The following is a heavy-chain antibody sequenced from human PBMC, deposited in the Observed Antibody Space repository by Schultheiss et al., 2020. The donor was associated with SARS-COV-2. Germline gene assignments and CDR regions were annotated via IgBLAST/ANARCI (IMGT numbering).Heavy chain of an antibody. CDR1: GGTFSSYA. CDR3: VKSQSGDYDPFDY. Sequence: SVKVSCKASGGTFSSYAISWVRQAPGQGLEWMGGIIPIFGTANYAQKFQGRVTITADESTSTAYMELSSLRSEDTAVYYCVKSQSGDYDPFDYWGQGTLVTVSS. J-gene: IGHJ4*02. V-gene: IGHV1-69*13. D-gene: IGHD4-17*01. CDR2: IIPIFGTA.